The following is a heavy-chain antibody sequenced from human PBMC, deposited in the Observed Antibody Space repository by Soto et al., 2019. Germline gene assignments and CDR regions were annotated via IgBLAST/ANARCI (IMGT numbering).Heavy chain of an antibody. CDR1: GFTFRNLA. CDR2: ISGSGIST. V-gene: IGHV3-23*01. Sequence: GGSLRLTCAASGFTFRNLAMSWVRQAPGKGLEWVSGISGSGISTHYADSVKGRFTVSRDNSKNTLYLQMNSLRAEDTAVYNYAKGPVGPDWYSAFGGGGPLAPVSS. CDR3: AKGPVGPDWYSAF. J-gene: IGHJ2*01.